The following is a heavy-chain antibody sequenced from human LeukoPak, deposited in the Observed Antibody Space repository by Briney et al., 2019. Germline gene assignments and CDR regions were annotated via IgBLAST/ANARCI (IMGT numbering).Heavy chain of an antibody. D-gene: IGHD6-13*01. V-gene: IGHV4-38-2*02. CDR1: GYSIRNGYY. J-gene: IGHJ5*02. Sequence: PSETLSLTCTVSGYSIRNGYYWGWIRQPPGKGLEWIGSVYHSGITYCNSSLKSRVTISIDTSKNQFSLKLSSVTAADTAVYYCARGVPRYSSSWYSVNWFDPWGQGTLVTVSS. CDR3: ARGVPRYSSSWYSVNWFDP. CDR2: VYHSGIT.